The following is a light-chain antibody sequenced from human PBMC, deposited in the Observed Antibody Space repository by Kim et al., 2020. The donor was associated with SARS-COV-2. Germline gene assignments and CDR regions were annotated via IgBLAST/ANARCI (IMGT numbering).Light chain of an antibody. CDR3: SSYTSSYTVV. CDR2: DVS. V-gene: IGLV2-14*03. J-gene: IGLJ2*01. CDR1: ISDVGGYNY. Sequence: GQSITISCTGTISDVGGYNYVSWYQQHPGKAPKLMIYDVSSRPSGVSNRFSGSKSVNMASLTISGLQAEDEADYYCSSYTSSYTVVFGGGTQLTVL.